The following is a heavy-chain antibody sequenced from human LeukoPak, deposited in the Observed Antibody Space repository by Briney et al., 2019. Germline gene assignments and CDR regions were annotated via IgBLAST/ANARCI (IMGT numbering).Heavy chain of an antibody. Sequence: QPGGSLRLSCAAPGFTFSSYAMSWVRQAPGKGLEWVSAISGSGGSTYYADSVKGRFTISRDNSKNTLYLQMNSLRAEDTAVYYCAKDLRYSYGYGIDYWGQGTLVTVSS. CDR2: ISGSGGST. D-gene: IGHD5-18*01. CDR1: GFTFSSYA. CDR3: AKDLRYSYGYGIDY. V-gene: IGHV3-23*01. J-gene: IGHJ4*02.